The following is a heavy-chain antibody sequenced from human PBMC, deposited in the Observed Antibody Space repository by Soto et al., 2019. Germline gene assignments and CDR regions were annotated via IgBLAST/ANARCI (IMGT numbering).Heavy chain of an antibody. CDR3: VRTVGWPDP. CDR2: TYYRSKWYK. CDR1: GDRVSSNSAA. Sequence: SQTLSLTCAISGDRVSSNSAAWNWIRQSPSRGLEWLGRTYYRSKWYKEYAASVKSRITINPDTSKNQFSLQLNSVSPEDTAVYYCVRTVGWPDPCCQWSLVTVSS. D-gene: IGHD6-19*01. J-gene: IGHJ5*02. V-gene: IGHV6-1*01.